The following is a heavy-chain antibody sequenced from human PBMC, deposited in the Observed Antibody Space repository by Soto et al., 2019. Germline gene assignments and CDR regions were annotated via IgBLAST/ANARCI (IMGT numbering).Heavy chain of an antibody. CDR2: IDDSGSA. D-gene: IGHD3-10*01. Sequence: QGQLQESGPGLVKPSQTRSLSSADSGASINSGAYYWSWIRQYPGKGLERIGYIDDSGSAFYNPSLKSRVTITRGTTKNHFALKVTSVTSADTAVEYCASHPTGESYCACWGQGTLVPASS. V-gene: IGHV4-31*11. J-gene: IGHJ4*02. CDR1: GASINSGAYY. CDR3: ASHPTGESYCAC.